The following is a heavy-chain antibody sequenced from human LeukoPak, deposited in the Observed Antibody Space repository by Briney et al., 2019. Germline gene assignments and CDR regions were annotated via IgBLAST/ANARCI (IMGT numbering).Heavy chain of an antibody. CDR3: ARDEGDLSYSSSWGN. J-gene: IGHJ4*02. CDR2: IIPIFGTA. V-gene: IGHV1-69*13. CDR1: GGTFSSYA. Sequence: ASVTVSCKASGGTFSSYAISWVRQAPGQGLEWMGGIIPIFGTANYAQKFQGRVTITADESTSTAYMELSSLRSEDTAVYYCARDEGDLSYSSSWGNWGQGTLVTVSS. D-gene: IGHD6-13*01.